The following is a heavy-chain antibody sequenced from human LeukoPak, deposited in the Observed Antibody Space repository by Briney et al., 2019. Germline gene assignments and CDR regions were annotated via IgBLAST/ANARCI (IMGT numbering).Heavy chain of an antibody. Sequence: SGPTLVKPTQTLTLTCTFSGFSLSTSGVGVGWIRQPPGKALEWLALIYWDDDKRYSPSLKSRLTITKDTSKNQVVLTMTNMDPVDTATYYCAHSTLTIFGVGTRLNWFDPWGQGTLVTVSS. D-gene: IGHD3-3*01. CDR2: IYWDDDK. CDR3: AHSTLTIFGVGTRLNWFDP. V-gene: IGHV2-5*02. CDR1: GFSLSTSGVG. J-gene: IGHJ5*02.